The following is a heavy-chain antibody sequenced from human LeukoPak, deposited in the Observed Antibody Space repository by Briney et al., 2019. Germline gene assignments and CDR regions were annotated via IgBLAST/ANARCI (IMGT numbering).Heavy chain of an antibody. CDR2: ISYDGSNK. J-gene: IGHJ6*03. CDR1: GFTFSSYA. V-gene: IGHV3-30*04. Sequence: GGSLRLSCAASGFTFSSYAMHWVRQAPGKGLEWVAVISYDGSNKYYADSVKGRFTIFRDNSKNTLYLQMNSLRAEDTAVYYCARETVTGYYYYYMDVWGKGTTVTVSS. CDR3: ARETVTGYYYYYMDV. D-gene: IGHD4-17*01.